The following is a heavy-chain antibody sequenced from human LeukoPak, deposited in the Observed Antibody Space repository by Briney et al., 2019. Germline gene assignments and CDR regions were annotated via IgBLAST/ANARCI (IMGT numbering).Heavy chain of an antibody. V-gene: IGHV3-20*01. D-gene: IGHD1-26*01. CDR1: GFTFSSYW. Sequence: GSLSLSCAASGFTFSSYWIHWVRQAPGKGLEWVSGINWNGGSTGYADSVKGRFTISRDNAKNSLYLQMNSLRAEDTALYHCARVKEGGIDYWGQGTLVTVSS. CDR2: INWNGGST. J-gene: IGHJ4*02. CDR3: ARVKEGGIDY.